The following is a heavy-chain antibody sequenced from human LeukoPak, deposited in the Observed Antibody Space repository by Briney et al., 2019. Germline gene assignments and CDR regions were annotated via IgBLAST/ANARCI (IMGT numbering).Heavy chain of an antibody. CDR3: ARDGIPPGYYYDSSGYYYYMDV. V-gene: IGHV3-48*04. D-gene: IGHD3-22*01. J-gene: IGHJ6*03. CDR1: GFTLSSYA. CDR2: ISSSGSTI. Sequence: GGSLRLSCAASGFTLSSYAMSWVRQAPGKGLEWVSYISSSGSTIYYADSVKGRFTISRDNAKNSLYLQMNSLRAEDTAVYYCARDGIPPGYYYDSSGYYYYMDVWGKGTTVTVSS.